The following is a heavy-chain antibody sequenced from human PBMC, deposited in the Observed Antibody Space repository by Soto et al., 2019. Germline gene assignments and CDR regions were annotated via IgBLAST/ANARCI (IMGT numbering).Heavy chain of an antibody. D-gene: IGHD3-10*01. Sequence: GASVKVSCKASGYTFTSYGISWVRQAPGQGLEWMGWISAYNGNTNYAQKLQGRVTMTTDTSTSLAYMELRSLRSDDTAVYYCARANEDYYGSGSYYHDYWGQGTLVTVSS. CDR1: GYTFTSYG. V-gene: IGHV1-18*01. CDR2: ISAYNGNT. J-gene: IGHJ4*02. CDR3: ARANEDYYGSGSYYHDY.